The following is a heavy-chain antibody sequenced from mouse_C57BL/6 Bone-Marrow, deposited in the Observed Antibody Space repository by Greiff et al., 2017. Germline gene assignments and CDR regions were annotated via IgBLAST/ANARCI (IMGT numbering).Heavy chain of an antibody. CDR1: GFTFSDYG. V-gene: IGHV5-15*01. CDR3: ARRGITSYAMDY. D-gene: IGHD2-4*01. Sequence: EVKLVESGGGLVQPGGSLTLSCAASGFTFSDYGMAWVRQAPRKGPEWVAFISNLAYSIYYADTVTGRFTISRENAKNTLYLEMSSLRSEDTAMYYCARRGITSYAMDYWGQGTSVTVSS. CDR2: ISNLAYSI. J-gene: IGHJ4*01.